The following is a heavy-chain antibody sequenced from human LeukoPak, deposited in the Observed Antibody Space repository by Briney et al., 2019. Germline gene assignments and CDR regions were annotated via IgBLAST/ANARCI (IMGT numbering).Heavy chain of an antibody. Sequence: SETLSLTCTVSGDSVSSGNYYCSWIRQPPGKGLGWIGFMTNSGHTDSNPPLQSRVTISVDKSKNQLSLNLNSVTAADTAVYYCARVSVAGTGPDSWGQGTLVTVSS. V-gene: IGHV4-61*01. CDR2: MTNSGHT. CDR1: GDSVSSGNYY. CDR3: ARVSVAGTGPDS. D-gene: IGHD6-13*01. J-gene: IGHJ4*02.